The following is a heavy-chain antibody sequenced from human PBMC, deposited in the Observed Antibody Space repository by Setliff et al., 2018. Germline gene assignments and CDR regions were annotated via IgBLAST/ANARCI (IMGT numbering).Heavy chain of an antibody. V-gene: IGHV4-34*12. CDR2: IIHSGST. J-gene: IGHJ4*02. D-gene: IGHD2-21*02. CDR1: GGSFSGYY. Sequence: SETLSLTCAVYGGSFSGYYWSWVRQPPGKRLEWIGEIIHSGSTNYNPTLKSRVTISMDTSKNQFSLKVSSVTAADTAVYYCARDLGHGGDSDYWGQGILVTVSS. CDR3: ARDLGHGGDSDY.